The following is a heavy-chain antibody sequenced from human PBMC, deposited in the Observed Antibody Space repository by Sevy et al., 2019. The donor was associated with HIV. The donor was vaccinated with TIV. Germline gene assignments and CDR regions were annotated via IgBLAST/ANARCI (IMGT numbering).Heavy chain of an antibody. CDR2: IYYSGST. Sequence: SETLSLTCTVSGGSISSYYWSWIRQPPGKGLEWIVYIYYSGSTNYNPSLKSRVTISVDTSKNQFSLKLSSVTAADTAVYYCARVAGWELHNQYFQHWGQGTLVTVSS. CDR1: GGSISSYY. CDR3: ARVAGWELHNQYFQH. V-gene: IGHV4-59*01. J-gene: IGHJ1*01. D-gene: IGHD1-26*01.